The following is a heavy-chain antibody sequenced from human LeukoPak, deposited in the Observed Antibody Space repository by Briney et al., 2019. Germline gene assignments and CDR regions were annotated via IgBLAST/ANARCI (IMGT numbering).Heavy chain of an antibody. CDR1: GYTFTSYG. D-gene: IGHD6-13*01. J-gene: IGHJ6*03. Sequence: GASVKVSCKASGYTFTSYGISWVRQAPGQGLEWMGWISAYNGNTNYAQKLQGRVTTTTDTSTSTAYMELRSLRSDDTAVYYCARDFGAADYYYMDVWGKGTTVTVSS. CDR2: ISAYNGNT. CDR3: ARDFGAADYYYMDV. V-gene: IGHV1-18*01.